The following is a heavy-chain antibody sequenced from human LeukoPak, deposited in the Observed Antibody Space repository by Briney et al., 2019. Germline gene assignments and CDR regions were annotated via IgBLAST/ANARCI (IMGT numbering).Heavy chain of an antibody. CDR1: GYSISSGYY. CDR3: ARVGDYYYYMDV. V-gene: IGHV4-38-2*02. Sequence: SETLSLTCTVSGYSISSGYYWGWIRQPPGKGLEWIGSIYHSGSTYYNPSLKSRVTISVDTSKNQFSLKLSSVTAADTAVYYCARVGDYYYYMDVWGKGTTVTVSS. D-gene: IGHD3-10*01. J-gene: IGHJ6*03. CDR2: IYHSGST.